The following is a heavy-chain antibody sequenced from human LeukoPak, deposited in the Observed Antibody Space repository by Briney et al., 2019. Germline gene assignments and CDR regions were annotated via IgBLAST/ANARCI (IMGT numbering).Heavy chain of an antibody. J-gene: IGHJ6*03. CDR3: ARTYNWNDPYYYYYTAV. Sequence: ASVKVSCKASGGTFSSYAISLGRQAPGQGLEWMGWIYPNSGGTNYAQKFQGTVTLTRDTSISPAYMELSRLRSDDTAVYYCARTYNWNDPYYYYYTAVWGKGTTVTVSS. CDR2: IYPNSGGT. V-gene: IGHV1-2*02. CDR1: GGTFSSYA. D-gene: IGHD1-20*01.